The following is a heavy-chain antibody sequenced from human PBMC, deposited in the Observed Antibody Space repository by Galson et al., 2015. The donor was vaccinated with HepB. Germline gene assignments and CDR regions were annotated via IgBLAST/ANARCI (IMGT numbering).Heavy chain of an antibody. D-gene: IGHD5-24*01. V-gene: IGHV3-21*01. J-gene: IGHJ4*02. Sequence: SLRLSCAASGFTFSSYSMNWVRQAPGQGLEWVSSISSSSSYIYYADSVKGRFTISRDNAKNSLYLQMNSLRAEDTAVYYCARDLGERATTRRDALDYWGQGTLVTVSS. CDR2: ISSSSSYI. CDR3: ARDLGERATTRRDALDY. CDR1: GFTFSSYS.